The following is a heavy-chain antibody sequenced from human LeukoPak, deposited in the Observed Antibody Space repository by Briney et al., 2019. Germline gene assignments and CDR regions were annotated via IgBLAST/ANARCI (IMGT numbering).Heavy chain of an antibody. CDR1: GGSISSYY. J-gene: IGHJ3*02. Sequence: PSETLSLTCTVSGGSISSYYWSWIRQPPGKRLEWIGYIYYSGGTNYNPSLKSRVTISVDTSKNQFSLKLSSVTAADTAVYYCARNGASSSWYAFDIWGQGTMVTVSS. V-gene: IGHV4-59*08. CDR3: ARNGASSSWYAFDI. CDR2: IYYSGGT. D-gene: IGHD6-13*01.